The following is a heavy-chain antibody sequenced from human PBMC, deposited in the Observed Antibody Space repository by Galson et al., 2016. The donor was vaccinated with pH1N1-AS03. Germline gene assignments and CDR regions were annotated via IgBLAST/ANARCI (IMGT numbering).Heavy chain of an antibody. Sequence: SLRLSCATSGFTISDYYMSWIRQTPGKGLEWIAYISSAGKTTYYGDSVKGRFTISRDNARNSLYLQMNRLRADDTAVYYCARDLLKYYIDSGSNAPGYWGLDTLVTVSS. D-gene: IGHD3-10*01. CDR3: ARDLLKYYIDSGSNAPGY. V-gene: IGHV3-11*01. CDR1: GFTISDYY. J-gene: IGHJ1*01. CDR2: ISSAGKTT.